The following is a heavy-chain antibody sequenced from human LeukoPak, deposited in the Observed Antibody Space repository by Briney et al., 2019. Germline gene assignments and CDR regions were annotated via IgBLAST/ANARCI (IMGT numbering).Heavy chain of an antibody. CDR2: ISRISTAI. CDR1: GFTFYYFA. CDR3: ARDGYNWADL. J-gene: IGHJ5*02. Sequence: GGSLRLSCAASGFTFYYFAMSWVGQTPGKGLEGIAYISRISTAITYADSVKGRFTISGDNGENSLFLQMNSLRVEDTALYYCARDGYNWADLWGQGTLVTVSS. V-gene: IGHV3-48*01. D-gene: IGHD5-24*01.